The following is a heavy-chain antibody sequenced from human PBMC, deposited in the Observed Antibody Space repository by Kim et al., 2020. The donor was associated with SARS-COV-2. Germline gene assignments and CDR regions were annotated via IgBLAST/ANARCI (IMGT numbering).Heavy chain of an antibody. CDR3: TRGPAAMPEYFDY. J-gene: IGHJ4*02. V-gene: IGHV3-21*01. Sequence: GGSLRLSCAASGFTFSSYSMNWVRQTPGKGLEWVSSISSVGRYIYYADSVKGRFTISRDNANNSLYLQMNSLRAEDSALYYCTRGPAAMPEYFDYWGQGAVVTVSS. CDR1: GFTFSSYS. D-gene: IGHD2-2*01. CDR2: ISSVGRYI.